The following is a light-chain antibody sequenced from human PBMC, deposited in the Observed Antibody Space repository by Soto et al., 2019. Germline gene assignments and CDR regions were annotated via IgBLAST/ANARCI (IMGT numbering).Light chain of an antibody. Sequence: DIQMTQSPSTLSASVGDRVTITCRASQSISTWLAWYQQKPGKAPKLLIYKASSLEGGVPSRFGGSGSGTLFNITISSLHPDDLAIRYCQKYKTYPHTLGGGTKLDIK. CDR2: KAS. CDR1: QSISTW. V-gene: IGKV1-5*03. CDR3: QKYKTYPHT. J-gene: IGKJ4*01.